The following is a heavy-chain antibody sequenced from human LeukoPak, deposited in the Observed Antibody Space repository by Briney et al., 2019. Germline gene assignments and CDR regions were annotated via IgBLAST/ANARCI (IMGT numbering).Heavy chain of an antibody. Sequence: GGSLRLSCAASGFTFSSYAVHWVRQAPGKGLGWVAGLSSDGTNKYYADSVQGRFTISRDTSKNTLYLLMNSLRGEDTAVYYCARDPAVAGGYRGQGTLVTVSS. D-gene: IGHD6-19*01. CDR3: ARDPAVAGGY. CDR2: LSSDGTNK. CDR1: GFTFSSYA. V-gene: IGHV3-30-3*01. J-gene: IGHJ4*02.